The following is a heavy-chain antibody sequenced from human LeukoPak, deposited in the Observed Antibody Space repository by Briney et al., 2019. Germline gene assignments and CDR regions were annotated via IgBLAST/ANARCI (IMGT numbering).Heavy chain of an antibody. J-gene: IGHJ4*02. CDR1: GYTLTELS. CDR3: ATDVSREYSSWNIDY. V-gene: IGHV1-24*01. Sequence: ASVKVSCKVSGYTLTELSMHWVRQAPGKGLEWMGGFDPEDGETIYAQKFQGGVTMTEDTSTDTAYMELSSLRSEDTAVYYCATDVSREYSSWNIDYWGQGTLVTVSS. CDR2: FDPEDGET. D-gene: IGHD6-13*01.